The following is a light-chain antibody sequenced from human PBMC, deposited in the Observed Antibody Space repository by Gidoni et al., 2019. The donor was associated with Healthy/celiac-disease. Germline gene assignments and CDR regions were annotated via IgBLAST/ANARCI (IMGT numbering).Light chain of an antibody. Sequence: EIVTTQSPATLSVSPGERTTLSCRASQSVSSNLAWYQQKPGQAPMLLIYGASTRATGIPARFSGSGSGTDFTLTISSLQSEDFAVYYCQQCNTWPYTFGQGTKLEIK. CDR2: GAS. CDR3: QQCNTWPYT. J-gene: IGKJ2*01. V-gene: IGKV3-15*01. CDR1: QSVSSN.